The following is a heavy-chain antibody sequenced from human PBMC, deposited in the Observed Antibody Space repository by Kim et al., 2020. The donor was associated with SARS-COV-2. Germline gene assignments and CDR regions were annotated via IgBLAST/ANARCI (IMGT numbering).Heavy chain of an antibody. V-gene: IGHV3-53*01. CDR1: GFTVSSNY. CDR2: IYSGGST. Sequence: GGSLRLSCAASGFTVSSNYMSWVRQAPGKGLEWVSVIYSGGSTYYADSVEGRFTISRDNSKNTLYLQMNSLRAEDTAVYYCAGSYDILTGYRDYWGQGTLVTVSS. CDR3: AGSYDILTGYRDY. D-gene: IGHD3-9*01. J-gene: IGHJ4*02.